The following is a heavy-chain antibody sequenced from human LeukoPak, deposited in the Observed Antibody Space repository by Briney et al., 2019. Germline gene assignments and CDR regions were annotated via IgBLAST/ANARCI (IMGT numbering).Heavy chain of an antibody. D-gene: IGHD3-16*01. V-gene: IGHV3-48*03. CDR1: GFSFSSCE. CDR2: ISSSSTTK. Sequence: PGGSLRLSCAASGFSFSSCEMNWVRQAPGRGLEGVSYISSSSTTKLYADSVKGRFTISRDNSKNSLYMQMNSLSAEDTAVYYCARGGSTGYDYNAFDIWGQGTMVTVSS. J-gene: IGHJ3*02. CDR3: ARGGSTGYDYNAFDI.